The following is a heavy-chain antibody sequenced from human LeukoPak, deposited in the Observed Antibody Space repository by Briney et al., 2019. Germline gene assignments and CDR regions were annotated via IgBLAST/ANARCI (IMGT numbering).Heavy chain of an antibody. D-gene: IGHD5-24*01. V-gene: IGHV1-2*02. CDR3: ARDRNGYNDDAFDI. CDR2: INPNSGGT. J-gene: IGHJ3*02. Sequence: EASVKDSCKASGYTFTGYYMHWVRQAPGQGLEWVGWINPNSGGTKFAQNFQGRVTMTGDTSISTAYMELSRLTSDDTAMYYCARDRNGYNDDAFDIWGQGTMVTVSS. CDR1: GYTFTGYY.